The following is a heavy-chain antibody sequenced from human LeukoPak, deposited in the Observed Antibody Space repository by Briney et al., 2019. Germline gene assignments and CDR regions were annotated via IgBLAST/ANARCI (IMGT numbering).Heavy chain of an antibody. D-gene: IGHD3-22*01. J-gene: IGHJ5*02. Sequence: GGSLRLSCAASGFTFSSYAMSWVRQAPGKGLEWVSAISGSGGSTYYADSVKGRFTISRDNSKNTLYLQMNSLRAEDTAVYYCARDLGTDYYDSSGYGGWFDPWGQGTLVTVSS. CDR2: ISGSGGST. CDR1: GFTFSSYA. V-gene: IGHV3-23*01. CDR3: ARDLGTDYYDSSGYGGWFDP.